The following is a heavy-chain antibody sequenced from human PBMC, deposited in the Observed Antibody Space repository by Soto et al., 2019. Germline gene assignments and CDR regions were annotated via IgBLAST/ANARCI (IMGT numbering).Heavy chain of an antibody. D-gene: IGHD3-22*01. CDR2: ISYDGSNK. V-gene: IGHV3-30-3*01. CDR1: GFTFSSYA. J-gene: IGHJ4*02. Sequence: VGSLRLSCAASGFTFSSYAMHWVRQAPGKGLEWVAVISYDGSNKYYADSVKGRFIISRDNSKNTLHLQMNSLRAEDTAVYYCARDRGPQYYYDSSGYYYGFDYWGQGTLVTVSS. CDR3: ARDRGPQYYYDSSGYYYGFDY.